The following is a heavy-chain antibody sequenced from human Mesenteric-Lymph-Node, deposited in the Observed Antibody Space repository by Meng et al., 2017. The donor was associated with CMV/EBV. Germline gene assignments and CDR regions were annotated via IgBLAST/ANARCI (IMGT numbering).Heavy chain of an antibody. CDR1: GDSVSSNSAA. J-gene: IGHJ6*04. Sequence: SQTLSLTCAISGDSVSSNSAAWNWIRQSPSRGLEWLGSTYYRSRSYNDDAASVKGRITINPDTSKNQFSLQLKSVTPEDTAVYYCARGHCSSASCSPYGMDVWGRETTVTVSS. V-gene: IGHV6-1*01. D-gene: IGHD2-2*01. CDR2: TYYRSRSYN. CDR3: ARGHCSSASCSPYGMDV.